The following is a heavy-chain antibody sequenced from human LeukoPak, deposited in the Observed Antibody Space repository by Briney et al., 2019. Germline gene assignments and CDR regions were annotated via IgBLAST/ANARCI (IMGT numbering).Heavy chain of an antibody. D-gene: IGHD4-23*01. CDR3: ARGGDYGGTTPRGTTYWYFDL. Sequence: PGGSLRLSCAASGFTFSSYAMSWVRQAPGKGLDWVSAISGSGCSTYYADSVKGRFTISRDNSKNTLYLQMNSLRAEDTAVYYCARGGDYGGTTPRGTTYWYFDLWGRGTLVTVSS. CDR1: GFTFSSYA. CDR2: ISGSGCST. V-gene: IGHV3-23*01. J-gene: IGHJ2*01.